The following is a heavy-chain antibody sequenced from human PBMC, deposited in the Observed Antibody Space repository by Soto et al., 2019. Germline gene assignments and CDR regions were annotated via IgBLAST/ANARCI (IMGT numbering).Heavy chain of an antibody. J-gene: IGHJ4*02. CDR2: IKSKTDGGTT. CDR1: GFTFSNAW. V-gene: IGHV3-15*07. CDR3: TTDYRMWEPPP. D-gene: IGHD1-26*01. Sequence: PGGSLRLSCGASGFTFSNAWMYWVRQAPGKGLEWVGRIKSKTDGGTTDYAAPVKGRFTISRDDSKNTLYLQMNSLKTEDTAVYYCTTDYRMWEPPPWGQGTLVIVSS.